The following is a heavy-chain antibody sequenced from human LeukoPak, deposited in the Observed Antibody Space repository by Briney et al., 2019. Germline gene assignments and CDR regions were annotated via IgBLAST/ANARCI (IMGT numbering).Heavy chain of an antibody. Sequence: PSETLSLTCAVYGGSFSSYYWSWIRQPPGKGLEWIGEITHSGSTTYNPSLKSRVTISLDTSKNQFSLRLSSVTAADTAVYYCARQFCSSFSCYVYFDYWGQGTLVTVSS. J-gene: IGHJ4*02. CDR1: GGSFSSYY. CDR2: ITHSGST. D-gene: IGHD2-2*01. CDR3: ARQFCSSFSCYVYFDY. V-gene: IGHV4-34*01.